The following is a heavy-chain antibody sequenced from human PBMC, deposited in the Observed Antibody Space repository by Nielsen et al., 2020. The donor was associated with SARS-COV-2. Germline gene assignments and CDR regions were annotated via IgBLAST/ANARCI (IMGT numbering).Heavy chain of an antibody. Sequence: KVSCKGSGYSFTSYWISWVRQMPGKGLEWMGRIDPSDSYTNYSPSFQGQVTISADKSISTAYLQWSSLKASDTAMYYCARQPDYYDSSGYYPERGAFDIWGQGTMVTVSS. CDR2: IDPSDSYT. J-gene: IGHJ3*02. CDR3: ARQPDYYDSSGYYPERGAFDI. D-gene: IGHD3-22*01. CDR1: GYSFTSYW. V-gene: IGHV5-10-1*04.